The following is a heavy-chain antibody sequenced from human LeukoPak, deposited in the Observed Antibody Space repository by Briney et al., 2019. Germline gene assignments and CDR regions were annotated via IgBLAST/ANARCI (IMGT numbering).Heavy chain of an antibody. CDR1: GYTFTSYG. CDR3: AREGYYYGSGSPGAFDI. D-gene: IGHD3-10*01. Sequence: ASVNVSCKASGYTFTSYGISWVRQAPGQGLEWMGWISAYNGNTNYAQKLQGRVTMTTDTSTSTAYMELRSLRSDDTAVYYCAREGYYYGSGSPGAFDIWGQGTMVTVSS. J-gene: IGHJ3*02. CDR2: ISAYNGNT. V-gene: IGHV1-18*01.